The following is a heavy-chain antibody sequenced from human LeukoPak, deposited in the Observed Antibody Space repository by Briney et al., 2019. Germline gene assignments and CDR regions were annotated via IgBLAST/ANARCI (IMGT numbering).Heavy chain of an antibody. D-gene: IGHD6-13*01. CDR1: GGSISSYY. CDR3: ARVSSSWYQDWYFDL. V-gene: IGHV4-59*12. Sequence: SETLSLTCTVSGGSISSYYWSWIRQPPGKGLEWIGYVYYSGSTNYNPSLKSRVTISVDTSKNQFSLKLSSVTAADTAEYYCARVSSSWYQDWYFDLWGRGTLVTVSS. J-gene: IGHJ2*01. CDR2: VYYSGST.